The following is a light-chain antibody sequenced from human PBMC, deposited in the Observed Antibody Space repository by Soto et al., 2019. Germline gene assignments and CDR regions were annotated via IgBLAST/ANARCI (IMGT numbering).Light chain of an antibody. Sequence: DIQMTQSPSTLSASVGDRVIITCRASQSISNWLAWYPQKPGKAPNLLIYKASTLKSGVPSRFSGSGSGTEFTLTISRLQPDDFATYYCQQYDNDSWTFGQGTKVEIK. CDR1: QSISNW. V-gene: IGKV1-5*03. CDR3: QQYDNDSWT. J-gene: IGKJ1*01. CDR2: KAS.